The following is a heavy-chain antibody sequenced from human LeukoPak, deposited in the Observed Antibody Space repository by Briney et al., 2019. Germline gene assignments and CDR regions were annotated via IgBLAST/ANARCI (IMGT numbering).Heavy chain of an antibody. CDR2: ISGNGGTT. D-gene: IGHD3-22*01. V-gene: IGHV3-64D*09. CDR1: GFTFSSYA. CDR3: VKGAESFCDSRSDY. Sequence: GGSLRLSCSASGFTFSSYAMHWVRQAPGKGLEYVSAISGNGGTTYYADSVKGRFTISRDNTKNTLYLQMSSLRREDTAVYYCVKGAESFCDSRSDYWGQGTLVTVSS. J-gene: IGHJ4*02.